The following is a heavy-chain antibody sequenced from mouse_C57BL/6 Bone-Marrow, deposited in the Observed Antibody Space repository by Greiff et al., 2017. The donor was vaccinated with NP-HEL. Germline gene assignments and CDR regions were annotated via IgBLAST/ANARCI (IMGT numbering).Heavy chain of an antibody. J-gene: IGHJ3*01. V-gene: IGHV5-4*01. CDR2: ISDGGSYT. D-gene: IGHD2-2*01. Sequence: EVHLVESGGGLVKPGGSLKLSCAASGFTFSSYAMSWVRQTPEKRLEWVATISDGGSYTYYPDNVKGRFTISRDNAKNNLYLQMSHLKSEDTAMYYCARGSTMVTTKFAYWGQGTLVTVSA. CDR3: ARGSTMVTTKFAY. CDR1: GFTFSSYA.